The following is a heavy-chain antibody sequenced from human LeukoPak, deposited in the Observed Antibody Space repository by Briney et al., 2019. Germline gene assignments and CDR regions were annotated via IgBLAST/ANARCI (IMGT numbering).Heavy chain of an antibody. CDR2: INHSGST. J-gene: IGHJ5*02. CDR1: GGSFSRNY. Sequence: SETLSLTCGVCGGSFSRNYWSWIRLPPGKGLEWIGEINHSGSTNYNPTLMSRVPISVDTSKNQFSLKQSSVTAADTAVYYCARVDYGDPNWFDPWGQGTLVTVSS. CDR3: ARVDYGDPNWFDP. D-gene: IGHD4-17*01. V-gene: IGHV4-34*01.